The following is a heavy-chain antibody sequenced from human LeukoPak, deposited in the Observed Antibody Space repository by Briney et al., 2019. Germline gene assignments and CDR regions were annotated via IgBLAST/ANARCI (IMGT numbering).Heavy chain of an antibody. CDR3: ASDLGYCSSTSCRYFDP. CDR1: GGSISSSSYY. CDR2: IYYSGST. V-gene: IGHV4-39*07. D-gene: IGHD2-2*01. J-gene: IGHJ5*02. Sequence: SETLSLTCTVSGGSISSSSYYWGWIRQPPGKGLEWIGSIYYSGSTYYNPSLKSRVTISVDRSKNQFSLKMSSVTAADTAVYYCASDLGYCSSTSCRYFDPWGQGTLVTVSS.